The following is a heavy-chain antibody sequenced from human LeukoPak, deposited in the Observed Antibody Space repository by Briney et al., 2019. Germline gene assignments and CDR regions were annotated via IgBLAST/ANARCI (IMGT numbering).Heavy chain of an antibody. CDR2: ISAYNGNT. CDR3: ARVRIHSYGQGIFDY. Sequence: ASVKVSCKASGYTFTNYGISWVRQAPGQGLEWMGWISAYNGNTNYAQKLQGRVTMTTDTSTSTAYMELRSLRSDDTAVYYCARVRIHSYGQGIFDYWGQGTLVTVSS. D-gene: IGHD5-18*01. V-gene: IGHV1-18*01. CDR1: GYTFTNYG. J-gene: IGHJ4*02.